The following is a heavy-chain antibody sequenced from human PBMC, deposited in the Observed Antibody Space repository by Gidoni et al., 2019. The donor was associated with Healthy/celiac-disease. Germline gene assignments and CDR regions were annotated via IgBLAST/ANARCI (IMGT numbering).Heavy chain of an antibody. CDR3: ANGVPGVRGVIPFDY. J-gene: IGHJ4*02. V-gene: IGHV3-23*01. CDR2: ISGSGGST. CDR1: GGTFNSYA. Sequence: EVQRLESGGGLVQPGRSVRLPFAAAGGTFNSYAMSWVRQAPGKGLEWVSAISGSGGSTYYADSVKGRFTISRDNSKNTLYLQMNSLRAEDTAVYYCANGVPGVRGVIPFDYWGQGTLVTVSS. D-gene: IGHD3-10*01.